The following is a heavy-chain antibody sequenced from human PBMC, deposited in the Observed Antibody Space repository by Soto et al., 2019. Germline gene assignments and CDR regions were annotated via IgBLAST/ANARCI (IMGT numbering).Heavy chain of an antibody. CDR1: GFTFGDYA. Sequence: GGSLRLSCTASGFTFGDYAMSWFRQAPGKGLEGVGFIRSKAYGGTTEYAASVKGRFTISRDDSKSIAYLQMNSLKTEDTAVYYCTRDLGIAAATSALFDYWGQGTLVTVSS. CDR3: TRDLGIAAATSALFDY. CDR2: IRSKAYGGTT. D-gene: IGHD6-13*01. V-gene: IGHV3-49*03. J-gene: IGHJ4*02.